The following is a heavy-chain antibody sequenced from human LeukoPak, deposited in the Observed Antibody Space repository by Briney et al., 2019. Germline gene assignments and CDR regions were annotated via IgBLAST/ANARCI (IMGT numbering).Heavy chain of an antibody. V-gene: IGHV4-4*07. CDR2: IYTSGST. Sequence: SSETLSLTCTVSGGSISSYYWSWIRQPAGKGLEWIGRIYTSGSTNYNPSLKSRVTMSVDTSKNQFSLKLSSVTAADTAVYYCARGPRSMVRGVIPPGMDVWGQGTTVTVSS. CDR3: ARGPRSMVRGVIPPGMDV. D-gene: IGHD3-10*01. CDR1: GGSISSYY. J-gene: IGHJ6*02.